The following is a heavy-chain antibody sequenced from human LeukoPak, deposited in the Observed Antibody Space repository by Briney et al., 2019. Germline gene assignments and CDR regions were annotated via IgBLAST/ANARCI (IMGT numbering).Heavy chain of an antibody. CDR3: ARAVTPIYYYYMDV. CDR1: GGSISSYY. V-gene: IGHV4-59*08. D-gene: IGHD4-17*01. J-gene: IGHJ6*03. CDR2: IYYSGST. Sequence: SETLSLTCTVSGGSISSYYWNWIRQPPGKGLEWIGYIYYSGSTNYNPSLKSRVTISVDTSKNQFSLKLSSVTAADTAVYYCARAVTPIYYYYMDVWGKGTTVTISS.